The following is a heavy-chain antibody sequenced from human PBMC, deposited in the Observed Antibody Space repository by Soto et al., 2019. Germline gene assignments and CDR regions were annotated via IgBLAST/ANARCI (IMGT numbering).Heavy chain of an antibody. CDR3: ARDLEVATISYYYYGMDV. Sequence: PVGSRTLSCAASGFTFSSYGMDCVRQAPGKGLGWVAVIWYEGSNKYYADSVKGRFTIARDNSKNTLYLQMNSLRAEDTAVYYCARDLEVATISYYYYGMDVWGQGTTVTVSS. V-gene: IGHV3-33*01. J-gene: IGHJ6*02. CDR2: IWYEGSNK. CDR1: GFTFSSYG. D-gene: IGHD5-12*01.